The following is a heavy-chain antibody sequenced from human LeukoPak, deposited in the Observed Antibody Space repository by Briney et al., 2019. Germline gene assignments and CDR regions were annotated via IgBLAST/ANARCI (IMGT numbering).Heavy chain of an antibody. D-gene: IGHD3-9*01. V-gene: IGHV1-69*13. CDR1: GGTFSSYA. J-gene: IGHJ6*02. Sequence: GASVKVSCKASGGTFSSYAISWVRQAPGQGLEWMGGIIPIFGTANYAQKFQGRVTITADESTSTAYMELSSLRSEDTAVYYCARDPLGDDILTGSTIYYGMDVWGQGTTVTVSS. CDR2: IIPIFGTA. CDR3: ARDPLGDDILTGSTIYYGMDV.